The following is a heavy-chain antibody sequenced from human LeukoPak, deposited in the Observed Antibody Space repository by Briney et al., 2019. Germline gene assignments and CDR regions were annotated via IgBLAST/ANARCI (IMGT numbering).Heavy chain of an antibody. J-gene: IGHJ4*02. CDR3: ARDLNCGGDCFADY. CDR2: IYYSGST. Sequence: SETLSLTCTVSGGSISSSSYYWGWIRQPPGKGLEWIGSIYYSGSTYYNPSLKSRVTISVDTSKNQFSLKLSSVTAADTAVYYCARDLNCGGDCFADYWGQGTLVTVSS. CDR1: GGSISSSSYY. V-gene: IGHV4-39*07. D-gene: IGHD2-21*02.